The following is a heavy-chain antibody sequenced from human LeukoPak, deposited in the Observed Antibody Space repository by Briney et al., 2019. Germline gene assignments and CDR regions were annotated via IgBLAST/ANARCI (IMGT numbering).Heavy chain of an antibody. CDR2: IYTSGST. D-gene: IGHD6-19*01. V-gene: IGHV4-4*07. J-gene: IGHJ4*02. CDR3: ARDLDSSGWCNFDF. Sequence: SETLSLTCTVSGGSISSYYWSWIRQPAGKGLEWIGRIYTSGSTNYNPSLKSRVTMSVDTSKNQFSLKLSSVTAADTAVYYCARDLDSSGWCNFDFWGQGTLVTVSS. CDR1: GGSISSYY.